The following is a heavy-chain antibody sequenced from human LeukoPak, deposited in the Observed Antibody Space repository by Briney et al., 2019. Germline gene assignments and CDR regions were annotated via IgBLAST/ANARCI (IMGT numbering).Heavy chain of an antibody. D-gene: IGHD3-3*01. CDR1: GCTFSGYA. J-gene: IGHJ4*02. CDR2: ISGSGGST. V-gene: IGHV3-23*01. CDR3: ARPEGDFWSGYMKSDY. Sequence: GGSLRLSCAASGCTFSGYAMSWVRQAPGKGLEWVSAISGSGGSTYYADSVKGRFTISRDNSKNTLYLQMNSLRAEDTAVYYCARPEGDFWSGYMKSDYWGQGTLVTVSS.